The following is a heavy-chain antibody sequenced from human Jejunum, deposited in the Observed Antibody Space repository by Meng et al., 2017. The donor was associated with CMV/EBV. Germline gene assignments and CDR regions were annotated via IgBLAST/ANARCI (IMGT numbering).Heavy chain of an antibody. V-gene: IGHV1-18*01. D-gene: IGHD6-19*01. Sequence: QLVQSGAGVKNPGASVRVSCQASGYTFTHHGISWIRQAPGQGLEWMGWISCYNGDTNYAQKLQGRVAMTTDTSTNTAYMDLRGLRSDDTAVYYCARDPSNTSGRYAYFDYWGQGTLVTVSS. CDR3: ARDPSNTSGRYAYFDY. CDR2: ISCYNGDT. CDR1: GYTFTHHG. J-gene: IGHJ4*02.